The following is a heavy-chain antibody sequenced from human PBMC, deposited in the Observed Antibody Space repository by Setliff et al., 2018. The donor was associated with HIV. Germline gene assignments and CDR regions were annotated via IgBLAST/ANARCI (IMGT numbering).Heavy chain of an antibody. J-gene: IGHJ6*02. CDR2: MNPNSAST. V-gene: IGHV1-8*01. Sequence: ASVKVSCKASGYTFTNYDINWVRQATGQGPEWMGWMNPNSASTGYAQKFQGRVTMTTDTSTGTAYMELRSLRSDDTAMYYCAKDRHGDYFHYYGMDVWGQGTTVTVSS. CDR3: AKDRHGDYFHYYGMDV. CDR1: GYTFTNYD. D-gene: IGHD4-17*01.